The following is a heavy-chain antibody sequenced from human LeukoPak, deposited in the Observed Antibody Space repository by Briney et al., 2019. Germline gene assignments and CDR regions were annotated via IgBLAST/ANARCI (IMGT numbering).Heavy chain of an antibody. J-gene: IGHJ3*01. CDR2: IYTSGST. D-gene: IGHD4-23*01. V-gene: IGHV4-4*07. Sequence: PSETLSLTCTVSGGSISGYYWSWIRQPAGKGLEWIGRIYTSGSTNYNPSLKSRVTMSVDTSKNQFSLKLSSVTAADTAVYYCARVGGQGRSHLEAFDVWGQGTMVTVSS. CDR3: ARVGGQGRSHLEAFDV. CDR1: GGSISGYY.